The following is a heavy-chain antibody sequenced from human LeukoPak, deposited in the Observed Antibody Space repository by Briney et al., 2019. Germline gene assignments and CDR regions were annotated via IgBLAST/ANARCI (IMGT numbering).Heavy chain of an antibody. Sequence: GGSLRLSCAASGFTFSRSAMHWVRQAPGKGLEWVAIISYDGGNKYYADSVKRRFTISRDNAKNSLYLQMNSLRAEDTAVYYCARATASYFFYWGQGTLVTVSS. CDR3: ARATASYFFY. CDR1: GFTFSRSA. V-gene: IGHV3-30-3*01. J-gene: IGHJ4*02. CDR2: ISYDGGNK. D-gene: IGHD2-21*02.